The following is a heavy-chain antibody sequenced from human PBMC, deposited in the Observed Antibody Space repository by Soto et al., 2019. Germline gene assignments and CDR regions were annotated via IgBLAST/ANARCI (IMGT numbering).Heavy chain of an antibody. CDR2: FYYTGST. D-gene: IGHD6-25*01. J-gene: IGHJ4*02. Sequence: QVQLKESGPGLVKPSETLSLTCTVSGDSVNSGSSYWTWIRQPPGKGLEWIGYFYYTGSTNYNPSLQARVPISGHTCKSPLSLKVNPVTAADTAVYYCARRFTGYWGEQFDCWDQGNLVTVSS. V-gene: IGHV4-61*03. CDR3: ARRFTGYWGEQFDC. CDR1: GDSVNSGSSY.